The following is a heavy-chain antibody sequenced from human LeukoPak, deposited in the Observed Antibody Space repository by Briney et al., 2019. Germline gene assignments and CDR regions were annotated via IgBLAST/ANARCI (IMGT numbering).Heavy chain of an antibody. J-gene: IGHJ4*02. V-gene: IGHV3-72*01. D-gene: IGHD3-22*01. CDR2: IRNKINSYTT. Sequence: PGGSLRLSCAASGFTFSDHYMDWVRQVPGKGLEWVGRIRNKINSYTTDYAASVKGRFTISRDDSKNSLYLQMKSLKTEDTAVYYCARGYYGSSGYQYYFDYWGQGTLVTVSS. CDR3: ARGYYGSSGYQYYFDY. CDR1: GFTFSDHY.